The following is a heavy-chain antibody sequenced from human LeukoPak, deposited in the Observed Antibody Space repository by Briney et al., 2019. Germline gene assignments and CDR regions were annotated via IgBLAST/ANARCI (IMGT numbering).Heavy chain of an antibody. CDR1: GGSFSGYY. D-gene: IGHD3-10*01. J-gene: IGHJ4*02. V-gene: IGHV4-34*01. Sequence: PSETLSLTCAVYGGSFSGYYWSWIRQPPGKGLEWIGEINHSGSTNYNPSLKSRVTISVDTSKNQFSLKLSSVTAADTAVYYCARALPLWFGESYYFDYWGQGTLVTVSS. CDR2: INHSGST. CDR3: ARALPLWFGESYYFDY.